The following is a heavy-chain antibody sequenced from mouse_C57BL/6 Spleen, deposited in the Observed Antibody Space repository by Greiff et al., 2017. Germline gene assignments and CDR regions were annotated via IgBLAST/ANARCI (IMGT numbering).Heavy chain of an antibody. Sequence: VQLQQSGAELVRPGTSVKVSCKASGYAFTNYLIEWVKQRPGQGLEWIGVINPGSGGTNYNEKFKGKATLTAETSSSTAYMQLCSLTSEESAVYFCARRGRAMDYWGQGTSVTVSS. CDR3: ARRGRAMDY. J-gene: IGHJ4*01. V-gene: IGHV1-54*01. CDR2: INPGSGGT. CDR1: GYAFTNYL.